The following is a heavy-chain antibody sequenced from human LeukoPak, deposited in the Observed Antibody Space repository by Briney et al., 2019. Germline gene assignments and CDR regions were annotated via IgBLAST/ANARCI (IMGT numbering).Heavy chain of an antibody. Sequence: PGGSLRLSCAASGFTFSSYGMSWVRQAPGKGLECVSVISGSGGSTFYADSVKGRFTISRDNSKNTVYLQMNGLRAVGTAVYYCAKRWFGELTFDYWGQGALVTVSS. D-gene: IGHD3-10*01. CDR1: GFTFSSYG. CDR2: ISGSGGST. V-gene: IGHV3-23*01. CDR3: AKRWFGELTFDY. J-gene: IGHJ4*02.